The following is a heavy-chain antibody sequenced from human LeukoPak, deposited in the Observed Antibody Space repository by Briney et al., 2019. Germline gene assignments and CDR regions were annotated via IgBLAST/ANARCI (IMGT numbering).Heavy chain of an antibody. CDR3: ARSRAYGSGSYYPGAGDYYYYMDV. J-gene: IGHJ6*03. D-gene: IGHD3-10*01. V-gene: IGHV1-24*01. CDR1: GYTLTELS. CDR2: FDPEDGET. Sequence: ASVKVSCKVSGYTLTELSMHWVRQAPGKGLEWMGGFDPEDGETIYAQKFQGRVTMTEDKSTSTAYMELSSLRSEDTAVYYCARSRAYGSGSYYPGAGDYYYYMDVWGKGTTVTVSS.